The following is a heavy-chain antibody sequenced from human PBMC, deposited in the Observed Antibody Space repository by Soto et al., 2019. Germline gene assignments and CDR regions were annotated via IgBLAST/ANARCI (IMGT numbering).Heavy chain of an antibody. CDR3: PRRFPDGGSGYYSSPLDY. CDR2: IFSNDEK. D-gene: IGHD3-22*01. J-gene: IGHJ4*02. Sequence: SGPTLVNPTETLTLTCTVSGFSLSNARMGVSWIRQPPGKALEWLAHIFSNDEKSYSTSLKSRLTISKDTSKSQVVLTMTNMDPVETAPYSCPRRFPDGGSGYYSSPLDYGGREPWSPSPQ. V-gene: IGHV2-26*01. CDR1: GFSLSNARMG.